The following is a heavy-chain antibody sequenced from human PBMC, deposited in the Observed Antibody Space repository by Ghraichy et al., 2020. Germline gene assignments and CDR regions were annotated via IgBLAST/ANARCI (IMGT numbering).Heavy chain of an antibody. CDR1: GFTFSRYA. D-gene: IGHD2-15*01. J-gene: IGHJ4*02. CDR3: AKDGGRTLYYFDY. CDR2: ISGSDGST. Sequence: GESLRLSCAASGFTFSRYAMSWVRQAPGKGLEWVSTISGSDGSTYYADSVKGRFIISRDNSKNTLYLQMNSLRAEDTAVYYCAKDGGRTLYYFDYWGQGTLVTVSS. V-gene: IGHV3-23*01.